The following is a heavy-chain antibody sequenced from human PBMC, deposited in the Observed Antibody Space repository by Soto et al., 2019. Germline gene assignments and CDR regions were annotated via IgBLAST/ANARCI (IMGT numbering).Heavy chain of an antibody. CDR3: AKDAGNEESLFDY. J-gene: IGHJ4*02. CDR1: GFTFSDFG. CDR2: VNNDGRNT. V-gene: IGHV3-23*01. Sequence: GGSLRLSCEASGFTFSDFGMSWVRQIPGKGLEWVSTVNNDGRNTHYADSVEGRFTISRDNSKNTLYLQMGSLRAEDTAIYYCAKDAGNEESLFDYWGQGTLVTVYS.